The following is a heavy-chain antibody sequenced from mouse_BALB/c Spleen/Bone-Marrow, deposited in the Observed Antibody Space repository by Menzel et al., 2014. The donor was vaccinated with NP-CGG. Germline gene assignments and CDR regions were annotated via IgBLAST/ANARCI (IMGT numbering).Heavy chain of an antibody. J-gene: IGHJ2*01. CDR3: ARDGPYFFDY. Sequence: EVQLQQSGGGLVQPGGSLKLSCAAPGFTFSRYGMSWVRQTPDKRLELVATINSNGGSTYYPDSVKGRFTISRDNAKNTLYLQMGSLKSEDTAMYYCARDGPYFFDYWGRGTTLTVSS. CDR1: GFTFSRYG. D-gene: IGHD2-10*01. V-gene: IGHV5-6-3*01. CDR2: INSNGGST.